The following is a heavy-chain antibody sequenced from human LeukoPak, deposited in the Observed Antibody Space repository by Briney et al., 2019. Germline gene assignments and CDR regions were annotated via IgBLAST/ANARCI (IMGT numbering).Heavy chain of an antibody. CDR1: GFTFSDYY. CDR3: ARDRPPEGAGRIVVAFDI. V-gene: IGHV3-11*04. Sequence: GGSLRLSCAASGFTFSDYYMSWIRQVPGKGLEWVSYISSSGSTIYYADSVKGRFTISRDNAKNSLYLQMNSLRAEDTAVYYCARDRPPEGAGRIVVAFDIWGQGTMVTVSS. J-gene: IGHJ3*02. CDR2: ISSSGSTI. D-gene: IGHD1-26*01.